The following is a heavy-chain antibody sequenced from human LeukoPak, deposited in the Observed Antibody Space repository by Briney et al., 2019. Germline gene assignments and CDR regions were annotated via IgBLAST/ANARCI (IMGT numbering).Heavy chain of an antibody. D-gene: IGHD6-19*01. CDR3: AKYGNSGWVIDN. V-gene: IGHV4-59*08. J-gene: IGHJ4*02. CDR1: GGSIGSNY. CDR2: IYYTGGT. Sequence: SETLSLTCTVSGGSIGSNYWTWIRQPPGKGLEYIGYIYYTGGTNYNPSLKNRVTISVDTSKNQFSLRLSSVTAADTAVYFCAKYGNSGWVIDNWGQGTLVTVSS.